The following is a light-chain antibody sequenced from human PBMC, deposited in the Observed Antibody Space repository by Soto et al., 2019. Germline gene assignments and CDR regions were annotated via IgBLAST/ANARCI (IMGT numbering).Light chain of an antibody. Sequence: EIVMTQSPATLSVSPGERATLSCRASQSVTSNYLAWYQQKPGQAPWLLIFGASIRATGLPDRFSGSGSGTDFTLTISRLEPEDFAVYYCQQYGSSPGTFGQGTKVDIK. CDR3: QQYGSSPGT. CDR2: GAS. J-gene: IGKJ1*01. CDR1: QSVTSNY. V-gene: IGKV3-20*01.